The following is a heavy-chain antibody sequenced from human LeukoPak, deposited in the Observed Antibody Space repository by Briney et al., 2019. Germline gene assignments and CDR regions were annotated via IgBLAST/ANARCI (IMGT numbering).Heavy chain of an antibody. V-gene: IGHV3-21*01. J-gene: IGHJ4*02. CDR3: ARVGDGYADY. Sequence: GGSLRLSCAASGFTFRSYSMNWVRQAPGKGLEWVSSISSSSSYIYYADSVKGRFTISRDNAKNSLYLQMNSLRAEDTAVYYCARVGDGYADYWGQGTLVTVSS. CDR1: GFTFRSYS. CDR2: ISSSSSYI. D-gene: IGHD5-24*01.